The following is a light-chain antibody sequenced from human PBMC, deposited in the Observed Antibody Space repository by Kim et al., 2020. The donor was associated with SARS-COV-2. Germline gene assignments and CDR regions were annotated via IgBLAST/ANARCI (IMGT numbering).Light chain of an antibody. J-gene: IGKJ1*01. V-gene: IGKV3-15*01. CDR2: GAS. CDR3: QQYNNWPRT. Sequence: EIVMTQSPVTVSVSPGERATLSCRASQSVSSNLAWYQQKPGQAPRLLIYGASTRATDIPPRFSGSGSGTEFTLTISSLQSEDFAVYLCQQYNNWPRTFGQGTKVDIK. CDR1: QSVSSN.